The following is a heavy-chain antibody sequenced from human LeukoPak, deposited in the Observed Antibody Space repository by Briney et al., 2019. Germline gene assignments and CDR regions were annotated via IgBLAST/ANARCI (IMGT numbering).Heavy chain of an antibody. J-gene: IGHJ4*02. CDR2: INGDGRTT. D-gene: IGHD2-8*02. V-gene: IGHV3-74*01. CDR3: ARMLTGPYYFDY. CDR1: GFTFNNYW. Sequence: GGSLRLSCAASGFTFNNYWMHWVRQAPGKGLVCVSRINGDGRTTIYADSVKGRFTISRDNAKNTLYLQMNSLRVEDTAVYYCARMLTGPYYFDYWGQGALVTVSS.